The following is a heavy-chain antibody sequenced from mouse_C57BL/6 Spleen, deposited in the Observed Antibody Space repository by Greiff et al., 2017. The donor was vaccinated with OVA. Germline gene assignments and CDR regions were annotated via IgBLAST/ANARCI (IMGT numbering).Heavy chain of an antibody. J-gene: IGHJ3*01. V-gene: IGHV1-81*01. CDR1: GYTFTSYG. D-gene: IGHD2-2*01. CDR2: IYPRSGNT. Sequence: QVHVKQSGAELARPGASVKLSCKASGYTFTSYGISWVKQRTGQGLEWIGEIYPRSGNTYYNEKFKGKATLTADKSSSTAYMELRSLTSEDSAVYFCAREGDGYDVKGAYWGQGTLVTVSA. CDR3: AREGDGYDVKGAY.